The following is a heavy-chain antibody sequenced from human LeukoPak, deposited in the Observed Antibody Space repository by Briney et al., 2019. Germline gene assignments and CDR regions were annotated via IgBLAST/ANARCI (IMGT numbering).Heavy chain of an antibody. Sequence: EASVKVSFKASGYTFTSYGISWVRQAPGQGLEWMGWISAYNGNTNYAQKPQGRVTMTTDTSTSTAYMELRSLRSDDTAVYYCARADIVVVVAADYYFDYWGQGTLVTVSS. J-gene: IGHJ4*02. CDR3: ARADIVVVVAADYYFDY. D-gene: IGHD2-15*01. CDR2: ISAYNGNT. CDR1: GYTFTSYG. V-gene: IGHV1-18*01.